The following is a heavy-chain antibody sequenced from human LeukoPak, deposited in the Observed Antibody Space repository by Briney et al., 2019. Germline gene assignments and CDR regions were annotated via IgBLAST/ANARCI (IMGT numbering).Heavy chain of an antibody. Sequence: GGSLRLSCAASGFTFSSYWMSWVRQAPGKGLEWVANIKQDGSEKYYVDSVKGRFTISRDNAKNSLYLQMNSLRAEDTAVYYCARAGGFGEFWSRGWFDPWGQGTLVTVSS. CDR3: ARAGGFGEFWSRGWFDP. J-gene: IGHJ5*02. CDR1: GFTFSSYW. V-gene: IGHV3-7*01. CDR2: IKQDGSEK. D-gene: IGHD3-10*01.